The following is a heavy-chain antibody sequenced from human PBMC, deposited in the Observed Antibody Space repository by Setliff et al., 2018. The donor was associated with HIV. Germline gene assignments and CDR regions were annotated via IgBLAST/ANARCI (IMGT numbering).Heavy chain of an antibody. CDR1: GYTFTSYW. Sequence: GESLKISCKGSGYTFTSYWIGWVRQMPGKGLEWMGIICPGDSDTRYSPSFQGRVTISADKSINTAYLQWSSLQASDTAMYYCARRASKASLDYWGQGTLVTVSS. J-gene: IGHJ4*02. CDR2: ICPGDSDT. V-gene: IGHV5-51*01. CDR3: ARRASKASLDY.